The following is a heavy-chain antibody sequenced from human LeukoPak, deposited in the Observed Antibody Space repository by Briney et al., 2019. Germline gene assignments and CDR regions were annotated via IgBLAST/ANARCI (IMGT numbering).Heavy chain of an antibody. D-gene: IGHD5-24*01. CDR1: GGSISSSSYY. J-gene: IGHJ4*02. Sequence: SETLSLTCTVSGGSISSSSYYWGWIRQPPGKGLEWVGNIYYSGSTYYNPSLKSRVTISVDTSKNQFSLKLSSVTAADTAVYYCARDGYNPIDYWGQGTLVTVSS. CDR2: IYYSGST. CDR3: ARDGYNPIDY. V-gene: IGHV4-39*07.